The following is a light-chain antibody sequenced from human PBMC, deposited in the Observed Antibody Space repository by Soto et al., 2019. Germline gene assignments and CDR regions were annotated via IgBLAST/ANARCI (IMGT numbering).Light chain of an antibody. V-gene: IGLV8-61*01. J-gene: IGLJ2*01. Sequence: QTVVTQEPSFSVSPGGTVTLTCGLNSGSVSTSYYPSWYQQTPGQAPRTLIYSTNTRSSGVPDRSSGSILGNKAALTIAGAQADDESDYYCVLYMGSGISVFGGGTKLNVL. CDR2: STN. CDR3: VLYMGSGISV. CDR1: SGSVSTSYY.